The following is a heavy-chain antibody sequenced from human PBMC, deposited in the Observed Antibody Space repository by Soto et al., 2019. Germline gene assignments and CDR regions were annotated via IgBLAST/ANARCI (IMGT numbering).Heavy chain of an antibody. CDR3: ARGLASGGSYLFDY. V-gene: IGHV3-7*01. CDR2: IKQDGSEK. Sequence: PGGSLRLSCAASGFTFSSYWMSWVRQAPGKGLEWVANIKQDGSEKYYVDSVKGRFTISRDNAKNSLYLQMNSLRAEDTAVYYCARGLASGGSYLFDYWGQGTPVTVSS. CDR1: GFTFSSYW. D-gene: IGHD2-15*01. J-gene: IGHJ4*02.